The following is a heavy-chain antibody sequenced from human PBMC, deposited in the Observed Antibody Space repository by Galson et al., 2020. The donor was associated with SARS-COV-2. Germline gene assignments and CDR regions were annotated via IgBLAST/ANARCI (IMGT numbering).Heavy chain of an antibody. Sequence: GESLKISCAASGFTFSTYGMHWVRQAPGQGLEWVAFIHYYGIDQYYAESVKGRFAISRDNSKNTLFLQMNSLRADDTAVYYCAKDDYPSGGYYGLPDYWCRGTLVSVSS. V-gene: IGHV3-30*02. CDR2: IHYYGIDQ. CDR3: AKDDYPSGGYYGLPDY. D-gene: IGHD3-10*01. CDR1: GFTFSTYG. J-gene: IGHJ4*02.